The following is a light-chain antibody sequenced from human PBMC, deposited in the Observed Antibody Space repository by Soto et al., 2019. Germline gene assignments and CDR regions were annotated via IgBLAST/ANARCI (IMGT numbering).Light chain of an antibody. CDR1: QSVSSSY. CDR3: QQYGSAPPGT. V-gene: IGKV3-20*01. J-gene: IGKJ1*01. Sequence: VLTQSPGTLSLSPGERATLSCRASQSVSSSYLAWYQQQPGQAPGLRIYGASSRATGIPDRFSGSGYGTDFTLTISRLEPEDFAVYYCQQYGSAPPGTFGQGTKVEIK. CDR2: GAS.